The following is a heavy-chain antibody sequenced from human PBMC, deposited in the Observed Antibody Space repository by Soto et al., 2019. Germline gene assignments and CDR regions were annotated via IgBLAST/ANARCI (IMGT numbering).Heavy chain of an antibody. CDR2: ISSNDEK. CDR1: GFSLTNARMG. V-gene: IGHV2-26*01. J-gene: IGHJ3*02. Sequence: SGPTLVNPTETLTLTCTVSGFSLTNARMGVSWIRQPPGKALEWLAHISSNDEKSYSTSLISRLTISKDTSKSQVVLIMTNMDPVGTATYHCARKVVTPSSAFAIWGQGTMVTVSS. CDR3: ARKVVTPSSAFAI. D-gene: IGHD2-21*02.